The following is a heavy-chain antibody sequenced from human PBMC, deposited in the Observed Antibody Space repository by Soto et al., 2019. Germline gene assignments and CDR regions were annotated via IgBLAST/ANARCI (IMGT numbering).Heavy chain of an antibody. CDR2: ISSNGGST. CDR3: VKDFALRFTYYYDSSGYYDY. Sequence: PGGSLRLSCSASGFTFSSYAMHWVRQAPGKGLEYVSAISSNGGSTYYADSVKGRFTISRDNSKNTLYLQMSSLRAADTAVYYCVKDFALRFTYYYDSSGYYDYWGQGTLVTVSS. CDR1: GFTFSSYA. J-gene: IGHJ4*02. D-gene: IGHD3-22*01. V-gene: IGHV3-64D*06.